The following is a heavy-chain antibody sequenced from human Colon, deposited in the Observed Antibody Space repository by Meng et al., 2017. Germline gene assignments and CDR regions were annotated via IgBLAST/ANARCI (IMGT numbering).Heavy chain of an antibody. CDR3: ARQDSGMMGPTPFFAS. J-gene: IGHJ4*01. CDR1: GGSISSGNYY. V-gene: IGHV4-30-4*01. CDR2: IHHSGST. Sequence: QVQLQESGPGLVKPSQTLSLTCTVSGGSISSGNYYWSWIRQPPGKGLEWIGYIHHSGSTYYSPSLESRVSISIDTPKNQFSLNLRSVTAADTAIYYCARQDSGMMGPTPFFASWGHGTLVTVSS. D-gene: IGHD1-26*01.